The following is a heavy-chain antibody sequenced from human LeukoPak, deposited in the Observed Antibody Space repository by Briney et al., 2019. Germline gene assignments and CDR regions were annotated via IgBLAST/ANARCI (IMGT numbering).Heavy chain of an antibody. CDR1: GFTFSSYA. CDR3: AREHYYGSGIYFYSYYYSMDV. V-gene: IGHV3-30*04. Sequence: GRSQRLSCAASGFTFSSYALHWVRQAPGKGLEWVAVAAHDGSHKYYAESVKGRFTISRDNSKNTLYLQMNSLRPEDTAVYYCAREHYYGSGIYFYSYYYSMDVWGKGTTVTVSS. J-gene: IGHJ6*03. D-gene: IGHD3-10*01. CDR2: AAHDGSHK.